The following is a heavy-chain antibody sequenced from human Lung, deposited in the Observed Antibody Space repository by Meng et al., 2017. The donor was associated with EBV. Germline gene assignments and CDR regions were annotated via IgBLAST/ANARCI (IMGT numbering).Heavy chain of an antibody. J-gene: IGHJ5*02. CDR3: ARDGEWFDP. D-gene: IGHD3-10*01. CDR2: IIPIFGTA. Sequence: QGPRGQSGAEVKSPGASVKVSCKASAYTFAGYYMHWVRQAPGQGLEWMGGIIPIFGTANYAQKFQGRVTITADKSTSTAYMELSSLRSEDTAVYYCARDGEWFDPWGQGTLVTVSS. V-gene: IGHV1-69*06. CDR1: AYTFAGYY.